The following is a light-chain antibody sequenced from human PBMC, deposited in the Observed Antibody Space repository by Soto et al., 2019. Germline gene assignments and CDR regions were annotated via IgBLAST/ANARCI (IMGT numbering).Light chain of an antibody. CDR1: SSDVGGYNY. J-gene: IGLJ2*01. Sequence: QSALTQPASVSGSPGQSITISCTGTSSDVGGYNYVSWYQQHPDKVPKLMIFEVSNRPSGVSHRFSGSKSGNTASLTISGLQAEDEADYYCSSYTSSFTVVFGGGTKLTVL. V-gene: IGLV2-14*01. CDR3: SSYTSSFTVV. CDR2: EVS.